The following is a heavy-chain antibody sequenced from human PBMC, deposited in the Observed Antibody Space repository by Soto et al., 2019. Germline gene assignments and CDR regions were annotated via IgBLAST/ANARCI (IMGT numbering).Heavy chain of an antibody. V-gene: IGHV3-30*14. J-gene: IGHJ4*02. CDR3: ARDLLVAGPRYFDY. D-gene: IGHD6-19*01. CDR1: GFTFISYA. Sequence: LSCAASGFTFISYAIHWVRQAPGKGLEWVAVISYDGSNKYYADSVKGRFTISRDNSKNTLSLQMNSLRAEDTAVYYCARDLLVAGPRYFDYWGPGTRVTV. CDR2: ISYDGSNK.